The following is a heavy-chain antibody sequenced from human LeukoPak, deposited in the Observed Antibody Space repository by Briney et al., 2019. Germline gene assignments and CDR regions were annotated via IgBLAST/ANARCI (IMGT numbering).Heavy chain of an antibody. V-gene: IGHV4-34*01. J-gene: IGHJ4*02. CDR1: GGSFSDYY. Sequence: PSETLSLTCAVYGGSFSDYYWSWIRQPPGKGLEWIGEINHSGSTNYNPSLKSRVTISVDTSKNQFSLKLSSVTAADTAVYYCARGRLLWFGELLYSPPDYWGQGTLVTVSS. D-gene: IGHD3-10*01. CDR2: INHSGST. CDR3: ARGRLLWFGELLYSPPDY.